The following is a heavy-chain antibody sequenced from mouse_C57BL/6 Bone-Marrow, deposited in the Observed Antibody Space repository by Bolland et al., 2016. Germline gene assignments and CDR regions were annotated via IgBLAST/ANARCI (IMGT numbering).Heavy chain of an antibody. CDR3: ARHEGNYDSPLGY. CDR2: GSI. D-gene: IGHD2-4*01. V-gene: IGHV1-62-2*01. Sequence: GSIKYNEKFKDKATLTADKSSSTVYMELSRLTSEDSAVYFCARHEGNYDSPLGYWGQGTLV. J-gene: IGHJ3*01.